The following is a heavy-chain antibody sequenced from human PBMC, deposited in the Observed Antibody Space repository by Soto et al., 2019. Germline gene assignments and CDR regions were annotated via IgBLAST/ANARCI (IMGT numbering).Heavy chain of an antibody. CDR2: INAGNGNT. CDR3: ASVYCGGECRDYYYYGMDV. CDR1: GYTFKSYA. D-gene: IGHD2-21*01. Sequence: ASVKVSSKASGYTFKSYAMHWVRQAPGQRLEWMGWINAGNGNTKYSQKFQGRDTITRDTSASTAYLELSSMRSEYTAVYYCASVYCGGECRDYYYYGMDVWGQGTTVTVS. J-gene: IGHJ6*02. V-gene: IGHV1-3*01.